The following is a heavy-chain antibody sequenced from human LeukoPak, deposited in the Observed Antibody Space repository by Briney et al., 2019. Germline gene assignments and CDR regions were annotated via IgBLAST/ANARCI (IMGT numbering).Heavy chain of an antibody. J-gene: IGHJ4*02. D-gene: IGHD1-26*01. CDR1: GGSILTTNW. Sequence: PSETLSLTCAVSGGSILTTNWGSWVRQPPGKGLEWIGEVHLSGASNYNPSLKSRVNMSIDKSKNQLSLELTPVTAADTAIYYCTRESGAFSPFGFWGQGTLVTVSS. CDR2: VHLSGAS. V-gene: IGHV4-4*02. CDR3: TRESGAFSPFGF.